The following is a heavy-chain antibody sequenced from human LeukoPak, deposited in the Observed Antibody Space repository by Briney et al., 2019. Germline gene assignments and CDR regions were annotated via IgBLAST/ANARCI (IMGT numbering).Heavy chain of an antibody. Sequence: SETLSLTCTVSGGSISRSYYYWGWIRQPPGKGLEWVGSVYYSGKTFYSPSLESRVTISVDTSKNQFSLKLSSVTAADTAVYYCARLVSGYWGQGTLVTVSS. D-gene: IGHD2-8*02. CDR2: VYYSGKT. V-gene: IGHV4-39*07. CDR1: GGSISRSYYY. CDR3: ARLVSGY. J-gene: IGHJ4*02.